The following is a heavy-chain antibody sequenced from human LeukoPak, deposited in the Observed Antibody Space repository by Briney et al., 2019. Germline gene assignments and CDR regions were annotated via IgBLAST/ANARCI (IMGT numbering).Heavy chain of an antibody. CDR2: IYYSGST. CDR1: GGSLSSYY. Sequence: SETLSLTCTVSGGSLSSYYWSWIRQPPGKGLEWIGYIYYSGSTNYNPSLKSRVTISVDTSKNQFSLKLSSVTAADTAVYYCARGGTMVRGVITRFDHWGQGTLVTVSS. J-gene: IGHJ4*02. CDR3: ARGGTMVRGVITRFDH. D-gene: IGHD3-10*01. V-gene: IGHV4-59*01.